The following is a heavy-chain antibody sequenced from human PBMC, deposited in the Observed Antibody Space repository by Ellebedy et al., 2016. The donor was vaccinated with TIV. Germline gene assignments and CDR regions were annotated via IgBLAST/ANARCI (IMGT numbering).Heavy chain of an antibody. CDR1: GGSISSYY. CDR2: IYYSGRT. V-gene: IGHV4-59*08. Sequence: MPSETLSLTCTVSGGSISSYYWSWIRQPPGKGLEWIGYIYYSGRTNYNPSLKSRVTISVDTSKNQFSLKLSSVTAADTAVYYCARHCSGGSCEAFDIWGQGTMVTVSS. J-gene: IGHJ3*02. CDR3: ARHCSGGSCEAFDI. D-gene: IGHD2-15*01.